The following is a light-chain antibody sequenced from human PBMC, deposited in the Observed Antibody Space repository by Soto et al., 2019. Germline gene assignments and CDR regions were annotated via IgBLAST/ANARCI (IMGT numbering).Light chain of an antibody. CDR1: SSDVGGYYY. CDR2: DVS. V-gene: IGLV2-11*01. Sequence: QSALTQPRSVSGSPGQSVTISCTGTSSDVGGYYYVSWYQHHPGKAPKVMIYDVSKRPSGVPDRFSGSKSGNTASLTISGLQAEDEADYYCCSYAGSYTYVFGTGTKVTVL. J-gene: IGLJ1*01. CDR3: CSYAGSYTYV.